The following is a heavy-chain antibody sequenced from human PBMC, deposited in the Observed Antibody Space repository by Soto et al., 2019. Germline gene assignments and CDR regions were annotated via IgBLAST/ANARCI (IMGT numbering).Heavy chain of an antibody. CDR1: GGSISSGDYY. D-gene: IGHD5-18*01. CDR2: IYYSGST. V-gene: IGHV4-30-4*01. J-gene: IGHJ6*02. CDR3: ARGIGGYSYRYYYYYDMDV. Sequence: ASETLSLTCTVSGGSISSGDYYWSWIRQPPGKGLEWIGYIYYSGSTYYNPSLKSRVTISADTSKNQFSLKLSSVTAADTAVYYCARGIGGYSYRYYYYYDMDVWGQGTTVTVSS.